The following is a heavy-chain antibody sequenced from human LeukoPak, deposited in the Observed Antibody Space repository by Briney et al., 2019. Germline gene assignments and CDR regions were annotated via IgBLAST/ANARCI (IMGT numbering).Heavy chain of an antibody. CDR2: TYYRSKWYN. D-gene: IGHD6-19*01. Sequence: SQTLSLTCAISGDSISSNSAAWNWIRQSPSRGLEWLGRTYYRSKWYNDYAVSVKSRITINPDTSKNQFSLQLNSVTPEDTAVYYCARGALYSSGWNYYYGMDVWGQGTTVTVSS. CDR1: GDSISSNSAA. CDR3: ARGALYSSGWNYYYGMDV. J-gene: IGHJ6*02. V-gene: IGHV6-1*01.